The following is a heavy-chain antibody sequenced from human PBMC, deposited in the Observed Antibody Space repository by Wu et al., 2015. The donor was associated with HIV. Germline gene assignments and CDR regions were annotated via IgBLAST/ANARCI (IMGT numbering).Heavy chain of an antibody. J-gene: IGHJ1*01. CDR3: ARVGVLLTSAHLLEYFQH. V-gene: IGHV1-8*02. D-gene: IGHD1-26*01. CDR1: GYTFTSFN. CDR2: MDPKSGSA. Sequence: QVQLVQSGPEVQKPGTSVRVSCRVSGYTFTSFNINWIRHAPGRGLEWMGWMDPKSGSAAFGRNFQGRVSMTKNNSISTAYMELSGVTSDDTAIYYCARVGVLLTSAHLLEYFQHWGQGTRVVVSS.